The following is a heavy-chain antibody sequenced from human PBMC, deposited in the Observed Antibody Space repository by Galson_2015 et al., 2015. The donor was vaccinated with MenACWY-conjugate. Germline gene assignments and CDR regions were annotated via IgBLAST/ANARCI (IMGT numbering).Heavy chain of an antibody. Sequence: QSGAEVKKPGESLKISCKGSGYSFAYYWIGWVRQMPGKGLEWVGSIYPGDSDTRYSPSFQGQVTISADKSISTAYLQWNSLQASDTAIYYCARRRGFGEVGQSSAQSWFDPSGKGTLVTVSS. CDR1: GYSFAYYW. CDR2: IYPGDSDT. J-gene: IGHJ5*02. CDR3: ARRRGFGEVGQSSAQSWFDP. D-gene: IGHD3-10*01. V-gene: IGHV5-51*01.